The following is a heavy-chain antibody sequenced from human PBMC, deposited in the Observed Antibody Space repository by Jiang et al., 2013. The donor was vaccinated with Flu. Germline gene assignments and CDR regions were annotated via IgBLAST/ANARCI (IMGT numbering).Heavy chain of an antibody. J-gene: IGHJ4*02. V-gene: IGHV3-30*18. D-gene: IGHD2-21*02. CDR3: AKDSKRTVTAFDY. Sequence: SGFTFSSYGMHWVRQAPGKGLEWVAVISYDGRNKYYADSVKGRVTISRDSSKNTLYLQMNSLRAEDTAVYYCAKDSKRTVTAFDYWGQGTLVTVSS. CDR2: ISYDGRNK. CDR1: GFTFSSYG.